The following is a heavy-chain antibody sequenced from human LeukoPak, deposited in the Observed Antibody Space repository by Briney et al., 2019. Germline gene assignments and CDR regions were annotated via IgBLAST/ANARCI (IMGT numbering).Heavy chain of an antibody. CDR1: GFTFSSYW. J-gene: IGHJ4*02. CDR3: ATYRQVLLPFES. CDR2: IKQDGSGK. D-gene: IGHD5-18*01. Sequence: GGSLRLSCAASGFTFSSYWMSWVRQAPGKGLEWVANIKQDGSGKYYVDSVKGRFTISRDNAKNSLFLQMNSLRAEDTAIYYCATYRQVLLPFESWGQGTLVTVSS. V-gene: IGHV3-7*03.